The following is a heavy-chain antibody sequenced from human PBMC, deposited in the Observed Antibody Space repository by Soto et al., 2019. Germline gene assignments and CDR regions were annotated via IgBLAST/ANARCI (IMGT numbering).Heavy chain of an antibody. V-gene: IGHV4-39*01. CDR1: GGSISSSSYY. J-gene: IGHJ4*02. Sequence: SETLSLTCTVSGGSISSSSYYWGWIRQPPGKGLEWIGSIYYSGSTYYNPSLKSRVTISVDTSKNQFSLKLGSVTAADTAVYYCARRGYYDFWSGYYTLSYFDYWGQGTLVTVSS. CDR3: ARRGYYDFWSGYYTLSYFDY. CDR2: IYYSGST. D-gene: IGHD3-3*01.